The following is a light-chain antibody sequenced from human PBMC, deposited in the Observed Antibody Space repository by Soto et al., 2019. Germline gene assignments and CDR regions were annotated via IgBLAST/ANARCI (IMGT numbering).Light chain of an antibody. Sequence: QSALTQPASVSGSPGQSITISCTGTGSDVGSYKYVSWYQQHPGKAPNLIIFEVSNRPSGVSDRFSGSKSGNTASLTISGLQAEDEADYYCSSYTSISSLGVFGTGTKLT. CDR1: GSDVGSYKY. J-gene: IGLJ1*01. V-gene: IGLV2-14*01. CDR3: SSYTSISSLGV. CDR2: EVS.